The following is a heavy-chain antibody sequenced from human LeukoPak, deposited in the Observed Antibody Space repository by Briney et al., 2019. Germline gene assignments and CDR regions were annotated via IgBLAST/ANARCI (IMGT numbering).Heavy chain of an antibody. Sequence: GGSLRLSCAASGFTFSSYAMHWVRQAPGKGLEWVAVISYDGSNKYYADSVKGRFTISRDNSKNTLYLQMNSLRAEDTAVYYCAGSSSGDYWGQGTLVTVSS. CDR2: ISYDGSNK. CDR1: GFTFSSYA. V-gene: IGHV3-30*14. D-gene: IGHD6-13*01. J-gene: IGHJ4*02. CDR3: AGSSSGDY.